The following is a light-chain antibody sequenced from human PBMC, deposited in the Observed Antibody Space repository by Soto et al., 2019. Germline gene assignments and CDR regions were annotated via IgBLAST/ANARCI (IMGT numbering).Light chain of an antibody. CDR3: ATWDDSLDGYV. J-gene: IGLJ1*01. Sequence: QSMLTQPPSASGTPGQRVIMSCSGSSSNIGSNTVNWYQQLPGTAPKLLIYSHNQRPSGVPDRFSGSQSGTSASLAISGLQSEDEADYYCATWDDSLDGYVFGTGTKVTVL. CDR1: SSNIGSNT. V-gene: IGLV1-44*01. CDR2: SHN.